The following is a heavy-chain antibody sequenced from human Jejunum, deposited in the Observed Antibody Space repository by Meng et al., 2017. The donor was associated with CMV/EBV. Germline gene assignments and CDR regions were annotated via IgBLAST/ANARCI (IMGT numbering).Heavy chain of an antibody. D-gene: IGHD2-2*01. V-gene: IGHV3-30-3*01. CDR1: FIVSLYP. CDR3: ARDRTSVVSPAALLF. J-gene: IGHJ4*02. Sequence: FIVSLYPMHWVRQAPGKGLEWVAVISYDGGNTYYADSVKDRFTIYRDNSNNTLFLQMNNLRPEDTAVYYCARDRTSVVSPAALLFWGQGTLVTVSS. CDR2: ISYDGGNT.